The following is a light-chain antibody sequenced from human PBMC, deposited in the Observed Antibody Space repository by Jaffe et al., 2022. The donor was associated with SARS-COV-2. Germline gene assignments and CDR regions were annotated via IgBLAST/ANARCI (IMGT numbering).Light chain of an antibody. CDR3: QSYESSNRAWV. CDR1: DVSIASNY. CDR2: EDN. V-gene: IGLV6-57*01. J-gene: IGLJ3*02. Sequence: NFMLTQPHSVSESPGKTVTISCTRSDVSIASNYVQWYQQRPGSSPNIVIYEDNQRPSGVPDRFSGSIDSSSNSASLTISGLKTEDEADYYCQSYESSNRAWVFGGGTKLTVL.